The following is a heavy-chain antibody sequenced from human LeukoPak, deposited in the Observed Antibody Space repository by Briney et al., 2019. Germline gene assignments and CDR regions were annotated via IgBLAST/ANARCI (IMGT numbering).Heavy chain of an antibody. D-gene: IGHD5-24*01. CDR1: GGTFSSYA. CDR3: ATPLEENYYYYMDV. CDR2: IIPIFGTA. V-gene: IGHV1-69*13. J-gene: IGHJ6*03. Sequence: SVKVSCKASGGTFSSYAISWVRQAPGQGLEWMGGIIPIFGTANYAQKFQGSVTITADESTSTAYMELSSLRSEDTAVYYCATPLEENYYYYMDVWGKGTTVTVSS.